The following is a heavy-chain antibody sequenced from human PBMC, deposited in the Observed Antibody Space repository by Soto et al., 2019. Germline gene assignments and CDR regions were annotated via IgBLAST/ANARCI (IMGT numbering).Heavy chain of an antibody. CDR3: AEGENEAVAFDY. CDR1: GGSISCSSYY. V-gene: IGHV4-39*01. J-gene: IGHJ4*02. Sequence: SETLSLTCTVSGGSISCSSYYWRWIRQPPGKGLEWIGSIYYSGSTYYNPSLKSRVTISVDTSKNQFSLKLSSVTAADTAVYYCAEGENEAVAFDYWGQGTLVTVSS. CDR2: IYYSGST. D-gene: IGHD6-19*01.